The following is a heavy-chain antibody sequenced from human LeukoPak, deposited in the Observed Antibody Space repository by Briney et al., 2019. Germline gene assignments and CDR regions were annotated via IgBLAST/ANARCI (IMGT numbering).Heavy chain of an antibody. Sequence: GGSLRLSCAASGFTFSSYSMNWVRQAPGKGLEWVSSISSSSSYIYYADSVKGRFTISRDNAKNSLYLQMNSLRAEDTAVYYCARARSDDHGDYYDAFDIWGQGTMVTVSS. CDR2: ISSSSSYI. CDR3: ARARSDDHGDYYDAFDI. CDR1: GFTFSSYS. J-gene: IGHJ3*02. D-gene: IGHD4-17*01. V-gene: IGHV3-21*01.